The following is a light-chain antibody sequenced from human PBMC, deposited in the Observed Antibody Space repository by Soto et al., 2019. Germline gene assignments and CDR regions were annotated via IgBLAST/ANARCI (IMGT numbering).Light chain of an antibody. Sequence: DIGLTQSPCTLSLSPGERATLSCRASQSVSSNYLAWYQQKPGQAPRLLIHGASTRATGVPDRFSGSGSGTDCTLTISRLEPEDFAVYHCQQYGSLSWTFGQGTKVEIK. V-gene: IGKV3-20*01. CDR3: QQYGSLSWT. J-gene: IGKJ1*01. CDR1: QSVSSNY. CDR2: GAS.